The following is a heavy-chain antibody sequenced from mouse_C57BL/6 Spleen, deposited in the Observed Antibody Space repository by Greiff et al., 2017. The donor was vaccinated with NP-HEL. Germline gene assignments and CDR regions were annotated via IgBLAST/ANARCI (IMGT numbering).Heavy chain of an antibody. CDR3: TRDYYGSSYGGYYFDY. Sequence: EVMLVESGEGLVKPGGSLKLSCAASGFTFSSYAMSWVRQTPEKRLEWVAYISSGGDYIYYADTVKGRFTISRDNARNTLYLQMSSLKSEDTAMYYCTRDYYGSSYGGYYFDYWGQGTTLTVSS. J-gene: IGHJ2*01. CDR1: GFTFSSYA. D-gene: IGHD1-1*01. V-gene: IGHV5-9-1*02. CDR2: ISSGGDYI.